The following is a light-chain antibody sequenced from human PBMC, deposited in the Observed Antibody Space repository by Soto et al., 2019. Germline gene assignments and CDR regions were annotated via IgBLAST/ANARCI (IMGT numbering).Light chain of an antibody. V-gene: IGKV1-5*01. CDR2: DAS. CDR3: QHYETYPIT. J-gene: IGKJ5*01. Sequence: DIRMTQSPSTLSASVGDRVTITCRASQSINIWLAWYQQKPGKAPNLLIYDASSLESGVPSRFSGSASGTEFTLTISSLQPDDFATYYCQHYETYPITFGQGTRLEI. CDR1: QSINIW.